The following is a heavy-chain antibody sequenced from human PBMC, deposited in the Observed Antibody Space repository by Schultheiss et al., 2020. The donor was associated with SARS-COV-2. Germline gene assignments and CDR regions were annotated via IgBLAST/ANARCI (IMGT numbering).Heavy chain of an antibody. D-gene: IGHD1-20*01. Sequence: GGSLRLSCAASGFTFSSYAMHWVRQAPGKGLEWVAVISYDGSNKYYADSVKGRFTISRDNSKNTLYLQMNSLRAEDTAVYYCARVPNWNYYGMDVWGQGTTVTVSS. J-gene: IGHJ6*02. CDR2: ISYDGSNK. CDR3: ARVPNWNYYGMDV. CDR1: GFTFSSYA. V-gene: IGHV3-30*07.